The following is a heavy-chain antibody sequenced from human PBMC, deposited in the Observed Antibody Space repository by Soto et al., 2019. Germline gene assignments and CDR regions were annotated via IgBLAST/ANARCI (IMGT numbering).Heavy chain of an antibody. CDR2: ISSSSSAI. CDR3: ARSAAAGRSFDY. J-gene: IGHJ4*02. D-gene: IGHD6-13*01. Sequence: GQGGGLEWVSYISSSSSAIYYAAALRGRLPAPRGNVENQLFWQMDSLRAEDMAVYYCARSAAAGRSFDYWGLGTLVTVST. V-gene: IGHV3-11*01.